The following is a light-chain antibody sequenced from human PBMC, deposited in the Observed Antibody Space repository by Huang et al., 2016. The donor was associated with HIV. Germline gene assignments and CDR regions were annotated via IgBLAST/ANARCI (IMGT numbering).Light chain of an antibody. CDR3: QQSYSIPS. V-gene: IGKV1-39*01. J-gene: IGKJ4*01. CDR2: AAD. CDR1: ESISSY. Sequence: DIQMTQSPSSLSASVGDRVTITCRSSESISSYLNWYQQKPGKGPKLLIYAADSLRSGVPSRFSGSGSGTDFTLTISSLQPEDFATDFCQQSYSIPSFGGGTKVDIK.